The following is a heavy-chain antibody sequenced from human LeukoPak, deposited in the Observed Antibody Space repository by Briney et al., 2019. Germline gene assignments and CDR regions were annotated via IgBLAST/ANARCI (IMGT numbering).Heavy chain of an antibody. CDR2: INPSGRDT. J-gene: IGHJ4*02. CDR3: AKSRLSIFGVVMAGPDY. V-gene: IGHV3-23*01. Sequence: GGSLSLSCTASGFTFSSFAMTWVRQAPGQGLEWVSSINPSGRDTYYADSVKGRFTISRDNSKNTLYVQMNSLRVEDSAVYYCAKSRLSIFGVVMAGPDYWGQGTLVTVSS. CDR1: GFTFSSFA. D-gene: IGHD3-3*01.